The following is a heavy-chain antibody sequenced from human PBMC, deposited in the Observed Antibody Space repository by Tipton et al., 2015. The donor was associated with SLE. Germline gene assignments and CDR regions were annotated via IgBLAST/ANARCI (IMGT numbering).Heavy chain of an antibody. CDR3: ARRTPETRGYYYYMDV. V-gene: IGHV1-18*01. J-gene: IGHJ6*03. Sequence: QLVQSGAEVKKPGASVKVSCKASSYTFTSYGISWVRQAPGQGLEWMGWISGYNGNTDYAQKLQGRVTTTTDTSTSTAYMELRSLRSDDTAVYYCARRTPETRGYYYYMDVWGKGTTVTVSS. CDR2: ISGYNGNT. CDR1: SYTFTSYG. D-gene: IGHD1-14*01.